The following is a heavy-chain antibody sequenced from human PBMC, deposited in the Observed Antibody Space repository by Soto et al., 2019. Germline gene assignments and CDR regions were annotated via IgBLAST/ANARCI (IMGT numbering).Heavy chain of an antibody. CDR3: GSQPSWPPDY. CDR2: ISYDGSNK. J-gene: IGHJ4*02. Sequence: GGSLRLSCAASGFTFSSYAMNWVRQAPGKGLDWVADISYDGSNKYYADSVKGRFTISRDNSKNMLYLEMNSLRADDTAVYFCGSQPSWPPDYWGQGIQVTVSS. CDR1: GFTFSSYA. V-gene: IGHV3-30*04. D-gene: IGHD5-18*01.